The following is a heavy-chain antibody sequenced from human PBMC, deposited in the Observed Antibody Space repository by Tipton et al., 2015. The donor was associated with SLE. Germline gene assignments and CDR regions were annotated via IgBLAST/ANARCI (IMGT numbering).Heavy chain of an antibody. CDR2: IYYSGST. D-gene: IGHD1-26*01. J-gene: IGHJ3*02. V-gene: IGHV4-30-4*01. CDR3: ARDGVGGNYSDAFDI. CDR1: GGSISSGDYY. Sequence: LRLSCTVSGGSISSGDYYWSWIRQPPGKGLEWIGYIYYSGSTYYNPSLKSRVTISVDTSKNQFSLKLSSVTAADTAVYYCARDGVGGNYSDAFDIWGQGTMVTVSS.